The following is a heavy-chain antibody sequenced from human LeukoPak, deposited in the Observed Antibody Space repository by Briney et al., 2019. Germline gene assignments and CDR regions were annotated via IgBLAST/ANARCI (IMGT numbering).Heavy chain of an antibody. CDR3: ARATNGRFDI. V-gene: IGHV3-21*01. D-gene: IGHD2-8*01. Sequence: GGSLRLSCAASGFTFSSYSMNWVRQAPGKGLEWVSFISSSTSYISYADSVKGRFAISRDNAKSSLWLQMNSLRAEDTAVYYCARATNGRFDIWGQGTMVTVSS. CDR1: GFTFSSYS. J-gene: IGHJ3*02. CDR2: ISSSTSYI.